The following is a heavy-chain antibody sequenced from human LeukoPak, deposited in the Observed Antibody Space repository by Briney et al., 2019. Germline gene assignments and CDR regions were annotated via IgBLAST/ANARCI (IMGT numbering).Heavy chain of an antibody. V-gene: IGHV3-21*01. CDR3: ARGTPVLRFLEWLNYFDY. CDR2: IIISSSYI. CDR1: GFTFSSYS. D-gene: IGHD3-3*01. J-gene: IGHJ4*02. Sequence: GGSLRLSCAASGFTFSSYSMNWVRQAPGKGLEWVSSIIISSSYIYYADSVKGRFTISRDNAKNSLYLQMNSLRAEDTAVYYCARGTPVLRFLEWLNYFDYWGQGTLVTVSS.